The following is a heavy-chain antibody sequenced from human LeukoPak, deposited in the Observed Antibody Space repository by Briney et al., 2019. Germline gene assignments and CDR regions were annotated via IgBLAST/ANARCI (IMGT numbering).Heavy chain of an antibody. J-gene: IGHJ4*02. Sequence: GGSLRLSCAASGFTFSSYAMRWVRQAPGKGLEWVSAISGSGGSTYYADSVKGRFTISRDNSKNTLYLQMNSLRAEDTAVYYCAREIVGAIKSYFDYWGQGTLVTASS. CDR2: ISGSGGST. V-gene: IGHV3-23*01. D-gene: IGHD1-26*01. CDR3: AREIVGAIKSYFDY. CDR1: GFTFSSYA.